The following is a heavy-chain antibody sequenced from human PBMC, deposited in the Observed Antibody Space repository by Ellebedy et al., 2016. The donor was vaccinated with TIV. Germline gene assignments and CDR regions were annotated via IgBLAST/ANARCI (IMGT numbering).Heavy chain of an antibody. J-gene: IGHJ6*02. Sequence: PGGSLRLSCAASGFTFSSYGMHWVRQAPGKGLEWVAVISSDGSNKYYADSVKGRRTISRDTSRSTVFLQMSSLIAEDTAVYFCARVMDRLEVYYYSAMDVWGQGTTVTVSS. D-gene: IGHD2-2*03. CDR2: ISSDGSNK. V-gene: IGHV3-30*03. CDR1: GFTFSSYG. CDR3: ARVMDRLEVYYYSAMDV.